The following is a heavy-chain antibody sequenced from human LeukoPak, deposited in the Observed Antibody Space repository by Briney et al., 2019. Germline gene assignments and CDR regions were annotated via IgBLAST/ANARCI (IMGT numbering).Heavy chain of an antibody. D-gene: IGHD3-22*01. CDR1: GGSFSGYY. Sequence: SETLSLTCAVYGGSFSGYYWSWIRQPPGKGLEWIGETNHSGSTNYNPSLKSRVTISVDTSKNQFSLKLSSVTAADTAVYYCARETMTYYMDVWGKGTTVTISS. CDR3: ARETMTYYMDV. CDR2: TNHSGST. V-gene: IGHV4-34*01. J-gene: IGHJ6*03.